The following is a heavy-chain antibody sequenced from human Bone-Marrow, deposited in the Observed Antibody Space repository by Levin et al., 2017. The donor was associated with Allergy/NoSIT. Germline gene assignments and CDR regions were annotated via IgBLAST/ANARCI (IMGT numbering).Heavy chain of an antibody. CDR1: GFNFRSNA. CDR3: AKRYYDVLTGYLTYYYMDV. V-gene: IGHV3-23*01. D-gene: IGHD3-9*01. CDR2: ISSSGAKT. J-gene: IGHJ6*03. Sequence: ESLKISCAASGFNFRSNAMSWVRQAPGKGLEWVAHISSSGAKTQYADSVKGRFTISRDNSKNTLFLQMNSLSAEDTAVYYCAKRYYDVLTGYLTYYYMDVWGQGTTVIVSS.